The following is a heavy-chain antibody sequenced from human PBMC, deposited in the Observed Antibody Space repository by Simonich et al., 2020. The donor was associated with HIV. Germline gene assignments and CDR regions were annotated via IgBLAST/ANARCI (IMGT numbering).Heavy chain of an antibody. J-gene: IGHJ5*02. D-gene: IGHD1-1*01. Sequence: QVQLQQWGAGLLKPSETLSLTCTVYGGSFSGYYWSCIRQPPGKGLGWIGDINASGSTNYHPSLKRRVTISVDTSKNQFSLKLSSVTAADTAVYYCARPAGTGTLGFDPWGQGTLVTVSS. CDR1: GGSFSGYY. V-gene: IGHV4-34*01. CDR3: ARPAGTGTLGFDP. CDR2: INASGST.